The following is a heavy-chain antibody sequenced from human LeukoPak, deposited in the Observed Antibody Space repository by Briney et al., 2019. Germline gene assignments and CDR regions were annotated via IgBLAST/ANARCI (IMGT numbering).Heavy chain of an antibody. CDR3: ARAPYCGGDCYSNWFDP. CDR1: GGTFSSYA. Sequence: SVKVSCKSSGGTFSSYAISWVRQAPGQGLEWMGRIIPILGIANYAQKFQGRVTITADKSTSTAYMELSSLRSEDTAVYYCARAPYCGGDCYSNWFDPWGQGTLVTVSS. J-gene: IGHJ5*02. D-gene: IGHD2-21*02. CDR2: IIPILGIA. V-gene: IGHV1-69*04.